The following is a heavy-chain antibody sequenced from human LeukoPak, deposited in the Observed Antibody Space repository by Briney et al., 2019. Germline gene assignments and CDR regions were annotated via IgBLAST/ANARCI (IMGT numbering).Heavy chain of an antibody. Sequence: GGSLRLSCAASGFAFYSYWMSWVRQAPGKGLEWVANIKQDGSEKYYVDSVKGRFTISRDNSKNTLYLQMNSLRAEDTAVYYCARGIVGALDAFDIWGQGTMVTVSS. V-gene: IGHV3-7*02. D-gene: IGHD1-26*01. CDR3: ARGIVGALDAFDI. CDR1: GFAFYSYW. J-gene: IGHJ3*02. CDR2: IKQDGSEK.